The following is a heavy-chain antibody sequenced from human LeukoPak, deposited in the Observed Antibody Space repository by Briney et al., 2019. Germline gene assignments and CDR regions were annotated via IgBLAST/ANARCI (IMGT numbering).Heavy chain of an antibody. CDR3: ARGATYAYYQDY. CDR2: IKYDASST. J-gene: IGHJ4*02. CDR1: GFTFSGYA. D-gene: IGHD1-26*01. Sequence: GGSLRLSCAASGFTFSGYAMNWVRQAPGKGLVWVSRIKYDASSTSYADSVKGRFTISRDNAKNTLYLQMNSLRAEDTAVYYCARGATYAYYQDYWGQGTLVTVSS. V-gene: IGHV3-74*01.